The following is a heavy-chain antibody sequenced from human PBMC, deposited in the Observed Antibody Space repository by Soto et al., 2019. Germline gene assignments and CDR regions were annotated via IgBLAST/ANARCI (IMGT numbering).Heavy chain of an antibody. V-gene: IGHV1-3*01. J-gene: IGHJ6*02. D-gene: IGHD1-26*01. CDR2: INAGNGNT. CDR1: GYTFTSYA. CDR3: ARRIVGATTTSYGMDV. Sequence: ASVKVSCKASGYTFTSYAIHWVRQAPVQRLEWMGWINAGNGNTKYSQKFQGRVTITRDTSASTAYMELSSLRSEDTAVYYCARRIVGATTTSYGMDVWGQGTTVTVSS.